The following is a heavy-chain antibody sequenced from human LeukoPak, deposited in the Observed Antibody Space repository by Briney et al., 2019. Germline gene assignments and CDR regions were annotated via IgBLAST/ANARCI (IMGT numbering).Heavy chain of an antibody. CDR3: ARSPIGYFDWLALYY. V-gene: IGHV5-51*01. Sequence: GESLKISCKGSGYTFTSYWIGWVRQMPGKGLEWMGIIYPGDSDTRYSPSFQGQVTISAEKSITTASLQWSSLKASDTAMYYCARSPIGYFDWLALYYWGQGTLVTVSS. CDR1: GYTFTSYW. D-gene: IGHD3-9*01. CDR2: IYPGDSDT. J-gene: IGHJ4*02.